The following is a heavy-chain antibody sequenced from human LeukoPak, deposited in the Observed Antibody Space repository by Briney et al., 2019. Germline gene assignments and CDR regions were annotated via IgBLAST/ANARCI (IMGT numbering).Heavy chain of an antibody. V-gene: IGHV3-23*01. Sequence: GGSLRLSCAASGFTFSSYAMSWVRQAPGKGLEWVSSISGSGGSTYYADSVKGRFTISRDKSKNTVYLQMNSLRAEDTAVYYCVTRLYYYDSSLGYWGQGTLVTVSS. CDR2: ISGSGGST. J-gene: IGHJ4*02. CDR1: GFTFSSYA. CDR3: VTRLYYYDSSLGY. D-gene: IGHD3-22*01.